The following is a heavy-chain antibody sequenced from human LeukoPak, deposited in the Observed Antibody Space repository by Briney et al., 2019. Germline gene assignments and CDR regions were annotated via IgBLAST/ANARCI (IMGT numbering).Heavy chain of an antibody. CDR2: IYPGDSDT. V-gene: IGHV5-51*01. CDR3: ARRGCCSSTSCRNWFDP. J-gene: IGHJ5*02. D-gene: IGHD2-2*01. CDR1: GYSFTSYW. Sequence: GESLKISCKGSGYSFTSYWIGWVRQMPGKGLEWMGIIYPGDSDTRYSPSFQGQVTISADKSISTAYLQWSSLKASDTAMYYCARRGCCSSTSCRNWFDPWGQGTLVTVSS.